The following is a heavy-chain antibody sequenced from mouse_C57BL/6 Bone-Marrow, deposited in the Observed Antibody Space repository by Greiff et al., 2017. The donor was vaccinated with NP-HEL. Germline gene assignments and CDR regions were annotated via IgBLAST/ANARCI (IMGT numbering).Heavy chain of an antibody. J-gene: IGHJ4*01. CDR1: GYTFTSYT. CDR2: INPSSGST. D-gene: IGHD2-2*01. CDR3: ARFGYPYYYAMDY. V-gene: IGHV1-4*01. Sequence: VKLMESGAELARPGASVKMSCKASGYTFTSYTMHWVKQRPGQGLEWIGYINPSSGSTKYNQQFTDKAPLTADKSSSTAYMQLSSLTSEYSAVYYCARFGYPYYYAMDYCGQGTSVTVSS.